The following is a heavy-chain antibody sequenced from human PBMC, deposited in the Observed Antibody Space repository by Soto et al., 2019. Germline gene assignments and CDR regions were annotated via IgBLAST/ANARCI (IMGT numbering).Heavy chain of an antibody. CDR2: MYYSGSS. CDR3: ARHPRDDYNYGGSGIFDY. J-gene: IGHJ4*02. Sequence: QLQLQESGPGLVKPSETLSLTCSVSGGSISSRTFWWAWIRQPPGKGLEWIGDMYYSGSSYSTPSLKSRVTLSVDTSKNQLSLKLNSVTAADTAVYYCARHPRDDYNYGGSGIFDYWGQGTLVTVSS. V-gene: IGHV4-39*01. CDR1: GGSISSRTFW. D-gene: IGHD4-4*01.